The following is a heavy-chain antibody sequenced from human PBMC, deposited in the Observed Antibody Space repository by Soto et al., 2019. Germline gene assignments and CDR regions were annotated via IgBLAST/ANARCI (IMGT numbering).Heavy chain of an antibody. CDR1: GFTFSKXS. D-gene: IGHD2-8*01. CDR2: ITSSSSTI. V-gene: IGHV3-48*02. Sequence: LXLXCAASGFTFSKXSMNWAPQAPGKGLEWISYITSSSSTIYYADSLKGRFTISRDNDNNSLYLQMNSMRDEDTAMYYCARDNGMAGSFDPWGQGTLGTVSS. J-gene: IGHJ5*02. CDR3: ARDNGMAGSFDP.